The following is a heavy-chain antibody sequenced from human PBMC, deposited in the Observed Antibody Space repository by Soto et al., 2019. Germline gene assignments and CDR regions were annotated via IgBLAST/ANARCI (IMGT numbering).Heavy chain of an antibody. CDR3: ARDKGGAALKGSGMDV. D-gene: IGHD3-10*01. V-gene: IGHV4-31*03. Sequence: QVQLQESGPGLVKPSQTLSLSCSVSGGSISSRDYYWSWIRHHPEKGLEWIGSIYYNGNTYYNPSLKSRVTVSSDMSMNEFSLKLTSVTAADTAVYYCARDKGGAALKGSGMDVWGQGTTVTVSS. CDR2: IYYNGNT. J-gene: IGHJ6*02. CDR1: GGSISSRDYY.